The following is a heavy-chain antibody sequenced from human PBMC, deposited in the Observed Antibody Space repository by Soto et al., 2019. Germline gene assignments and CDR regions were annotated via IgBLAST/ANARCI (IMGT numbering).Heavy chain of an antibody. CDR3: AKDVRRWYQLLYHIDY. V-gene: IGHV3-30*18. CDR1: GFTFSSYG. CDR2: ISYDGSNK. J-gene: IGHJ4*02. Sequence: GGSLRLSCAASGFTFSSYGMHWVRQAPGKGLEWVAVISYDGSNKYYADSVKGRFTISRDNSKNTLYLQMNSLRAEDTAVYYCAKDVRRWYQLLYHIDYWGQGTLVTVSS. D-gene: IGHD2-2*02.